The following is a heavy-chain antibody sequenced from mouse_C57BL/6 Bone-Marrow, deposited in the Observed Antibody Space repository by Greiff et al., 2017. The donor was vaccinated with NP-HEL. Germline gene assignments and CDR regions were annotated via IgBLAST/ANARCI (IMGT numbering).Heavy chain of an antibody. CDR1: GYTFTSYT. D-gene: IGHD1-1*01. J-gene: IGHJ2*01. V-gene: IGHV1-4*01. Sequence: VQVVESGAELARPGASVKMSCKASGYTFTSYTMHWVKQRPGQGLEWIGYINPSSGYTKYNQKFKDKATLTADKSSSTAYMQLSSLTSEDSAVXYCARGDYYGSPYYFDYRGQGTTLTVSS. CDR3: ARGDYYGSPYYFDY. CDR2: INPSSGYT.